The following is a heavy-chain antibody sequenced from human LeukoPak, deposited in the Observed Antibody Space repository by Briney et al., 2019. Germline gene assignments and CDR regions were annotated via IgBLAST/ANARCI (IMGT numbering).Heavy chain of an antibody. V-gene: IGHV5-51*01. CDR2: IYPGDFDT. CDR3: ARGDYDILTGYYERLDAFDI. CDR1: GYSFTSYW. J-gene: IGHJ3*02. D-gene: IGHD3-9*01. Sequence: GESLKISCKGSGYSFTSYWIGWVRQMPGKGLEWMGIIYPGDFDTRYSPSFQGQVTISADKSISTAYLQWSSLKASDTAMYYCARGDYDILTGYYERLDAFDIWGQGTMVTVSS.